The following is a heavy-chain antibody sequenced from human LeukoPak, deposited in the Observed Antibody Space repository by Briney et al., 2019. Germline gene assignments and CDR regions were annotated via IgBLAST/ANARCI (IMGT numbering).Heavy chain of an antibody. Sequence: SETLSLACTVSGGSISSYFWSWVRQPPDKGLEWIGYIYYSGSTKYNPSLKSRVTISVDTSKNQFSLKLSSVTAADTAVYYCARIPLITMVRGYYFDYWGQGNLVTVSS. J-gene: IGHJ4*02. CDR2: IYYSGST. CDR1: GGSISSYF. CDR3: ARIPLITMVRGYYFDY. D-gene: IGHD3-10*01. V-gene: IGHV4-59*01.